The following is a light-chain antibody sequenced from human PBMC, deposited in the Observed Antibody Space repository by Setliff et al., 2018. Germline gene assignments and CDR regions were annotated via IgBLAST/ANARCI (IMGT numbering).Light chain of an antibody. J-gene: IGLJ1*01. CDR1: SSDVGGYDY. V-gene: IGLV2-14*03. CDR3: SSYTSSADKEV. Sequence: QSVLTQPASVSGSPGQSITISCTGTSSDVGGYDYVSWYQQHPGKAPNLMIYDVTNRPSGVSNRFSGSKSGNTASLTISGLQADDEADYYCSSYTSSADKEVFGTGTKVTVL. CDR2: DVT.